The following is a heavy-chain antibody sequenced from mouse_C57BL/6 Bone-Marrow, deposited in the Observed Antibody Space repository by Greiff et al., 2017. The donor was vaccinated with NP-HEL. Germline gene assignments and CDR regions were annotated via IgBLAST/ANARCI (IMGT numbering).Heavy chain of an antibody. Sequence: QVQLQQSGPGLVQPSQSLSITCTVSGFSLTSYGVHWVRQSPGKGLEWLGVIWSGGSTDYNAAFISRLSISKDNSKSQVFFKMNSLQADDTAIYYCARKGGDAGDYYYAMDYWGQGTSVTVSS. D-gene: IGHD3-3*01. CDR3: ARKGGDAGDYYYAMDY. J-gene: IGHJ4*01. V-gene: IGHV2-2*01. CDR1: GFSLTSYG. CDR2: IWSGGST.